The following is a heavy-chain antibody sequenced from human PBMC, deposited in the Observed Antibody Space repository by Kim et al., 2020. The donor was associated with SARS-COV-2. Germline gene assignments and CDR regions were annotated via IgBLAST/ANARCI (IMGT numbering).Heavy chain of an antibody. J-gene: IGHJ5*02. Sequence: YAQGCTGRFVVSLDTSVSTAYLQISSLKAEDTAVYYCARAMVRGVTPADPWGQGTLVTVSS. V-gene: IGHV7-4-1*02. CDR3: ARAMVRGVTPADP. D-gene: IGHD3-10*01.